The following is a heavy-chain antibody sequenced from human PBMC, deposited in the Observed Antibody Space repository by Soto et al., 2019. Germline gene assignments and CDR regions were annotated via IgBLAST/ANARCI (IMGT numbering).Heavy chain of an antibody. D-gene: IGHD6-19*01. Sequence: PSETLSLTCAVYGGSFSGYYWTWIRQPPGTGLEWIGEINHSGSTNYNPSLKSRVTISVDTSKNQFSLKLSSVTAADTAVYYCARGVRAGTWYGWFDPWGQGTLVTVSS. CDR2: INHSGST. CDR3: ARGVRAGTWYGWFDP. J-gene: IGHJ5*02. V-gene: IGHV4-34*01. CDR1: GGSFSGYY.